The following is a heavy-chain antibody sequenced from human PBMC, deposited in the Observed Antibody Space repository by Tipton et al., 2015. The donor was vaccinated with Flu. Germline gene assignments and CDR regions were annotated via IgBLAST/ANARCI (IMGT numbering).Heavy chain of an antibody. CDR1: DGYISRKNYY. V-gene: IGHV4-39*01. Sequence: TLSLTCAVSDGYISRKNYYWGWIRQSLGKGLEWLGSIFYSGRTSYNPSLKTQVTISVDTSKNQFSLNLWSVTAADTAVYYCARGWELLKTRHWFGAWGQGTLVTVSS. CDR2: IFYSGRT. J-gene: IGHJ5*02. CDR3: ARGWELLKTRHWFGA. D-gene: IGHD2-15*01.